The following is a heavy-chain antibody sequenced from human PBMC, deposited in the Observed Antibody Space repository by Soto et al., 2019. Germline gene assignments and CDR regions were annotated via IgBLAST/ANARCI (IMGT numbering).Heavy chain of an antibody. CDR1: GGSISSYY. D-gene: IGHD4-17*01. Sequence: SETLSLTCTVSGGSISSYYLSWIRQPPGKGLEWIGYIYYSGSTNYNPSLKSRVTISVDTSKNQFSLKLSSVAAADTAVYYCARMTSGLYGDYYFDYWGQGTLVTVS. CDR2: IYYSGST. J-gene: IGHJ4*02. CDR3: ARMTSGLYGDYYFDY. V-gene: IGHV4-59*01.